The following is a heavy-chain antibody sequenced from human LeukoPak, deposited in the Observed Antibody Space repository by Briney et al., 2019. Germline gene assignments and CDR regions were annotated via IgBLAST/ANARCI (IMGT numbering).Heavy chain of an antibody. Sequence: SETLSLTCTVSGGSISSYYWSWVRQPPGKGLEWIGYIYYSGSTKYNPSLKSRVTISVDTSKNQFSLKLTSVTAADTAVYYCARVHYYGSGLSSYFDYWGQGSLVTVSS. CDR1: GGSISSYY. V-gene: IGHV4-59*01. D-gene: IGHD3-10*01. CDR2: IYYSGST. CDR3: ARVHYYGSGLSSYFDY. J-gene: IGHJ4*02.